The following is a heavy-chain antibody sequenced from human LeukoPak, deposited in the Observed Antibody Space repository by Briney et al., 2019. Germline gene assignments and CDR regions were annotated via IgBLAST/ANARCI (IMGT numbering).Heavy chain of an antibody. Sequence: GSLRLSCAASGFTFSSYWMTWVRQAPGKGLEWVANIKQDGSEKYYVDSVKGRFTISRDNAKNSLYLQMNSLRAEDTAVYYCARGVYGIAVAGTLAYWGQGTLVTVSS. CDR3: ARGVYGIAVAGTLAY. CDR2: IKQDGSEK. D-gene: IGHD6-19*01. J-gene: IGHJ4*02. CDR1: GFTFSSYW. V-gene: IGHV3-7*01.